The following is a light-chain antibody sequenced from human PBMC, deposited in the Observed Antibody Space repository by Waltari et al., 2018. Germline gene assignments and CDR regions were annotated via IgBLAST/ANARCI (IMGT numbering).Light chain of an antibody. CDR2: RNN. CDR1: TSNHGNNF. J-gene: IGLJ2*01. V-gene: IGLV1-47*01. CDR3: AAWDDSLSGVV. Sequence: QSVLTQPPSASGTPGQSIAISCSGSTSNHGNNFVYWYHQFPGTAPKPLIDRNNQRPSGVPDRFSGSKSGPSASLAISGLQSEDEADYYCAAWDDSLSGVVFGGGTKVTVL.